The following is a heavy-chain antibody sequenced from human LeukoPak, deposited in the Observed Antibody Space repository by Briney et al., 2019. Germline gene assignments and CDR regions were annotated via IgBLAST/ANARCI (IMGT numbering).Heavy chain of an antibody. CDR3: ARVDSSGLYFDY. CDR2: IGTAGDT. CDR1: GFTFSSYD. J-gene: IGHJ4*02. D-gene: IGHD6-19*01. V-gene: IGHV3-13*01. Sequence: GGSLRLSCAASGFTFSSYDMHWVRQATGKGLEWVSAIGTAGDTYYPGSVKGRFTISRENAKNSLYLQMNSLRAGDTAVYYCARVDSSGLYFDYWGQGTLVTVSS.